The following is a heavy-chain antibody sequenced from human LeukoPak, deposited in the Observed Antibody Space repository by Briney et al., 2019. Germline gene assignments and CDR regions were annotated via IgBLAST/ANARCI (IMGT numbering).Heavy chain of an antibody. CDR2: INHSGST. V-gene: IGHV4-34*01. Sequence: PSETLSLTCAVYGGSFSGYYWSWIRQPPGKGLEWIGEINHSGSTNYNPSLKSRVTISVDTSKSQFSLKLSSVTAADTAVYYCARGILWFGELSHFNWFDPWGQGTLVTVSS. CDR1: GGSFSGYY. J-gene: IGHJ5*02. D-gene: IGHD3-10*01. CDR3: ARGILWFGELSHFNWFDP.